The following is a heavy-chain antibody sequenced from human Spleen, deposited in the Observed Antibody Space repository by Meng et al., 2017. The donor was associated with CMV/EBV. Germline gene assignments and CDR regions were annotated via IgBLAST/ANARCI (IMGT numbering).Heavy chain of an antibody. J-gene: IGHJ4*02. CDR2: VDPEDGEA. D-gene: IGHD3-10*01. CDR1: GDTLHYYY. CDR3: ATSGGGLGY. Sequence: CNGSGDTLHYYYHHWVQQGPGKGLEWMGLVDPEDGEAIAAEKCQGRVTITAETSTDTAYREVSSLSSEDTAVFYCATSGGGLGYWGQGTLVTVSS. V-gene: IGHV1-69-2*01.